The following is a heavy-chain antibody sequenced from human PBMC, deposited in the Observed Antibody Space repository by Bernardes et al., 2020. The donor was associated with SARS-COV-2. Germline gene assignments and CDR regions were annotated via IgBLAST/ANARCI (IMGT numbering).Heavy chain of an antibody. CDR2: FDPEDGET. D-gene: IGHD3-10*01. Sequence: AAVKVSCKVSGYTLTALSMHWVRQAPGQGLEWMGGFDPEDGETIYAQKFQGRVTMTEDTSTDTAYMELSSLRSEDTAVYYCATTSPLLWFGVSWFDPWGQGTLVTVSS. CDR1: GYTLTALS. V-gene: IGHV1-24*01. CDR3: ATTSPLLWFGVSWFDP. J-gene: IGHJ5*02.